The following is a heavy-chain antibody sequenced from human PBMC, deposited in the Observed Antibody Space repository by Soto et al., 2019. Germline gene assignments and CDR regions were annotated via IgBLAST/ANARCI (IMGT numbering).Heavy chain of an antibody. Sequence: QVHLVQSGAEVKKPGSSVKVSCKTSGGTFSDLAFSWVRQAPRQGLEWVGGMIPLFGTPNYAREFQGRVSNSADESSNTVYMEWRSLRSEETAVYYCASERVAEMATGGYFDNWGQGTLVTVSS. D-gene: IGHD5-12*01. CDR3: ASERVAEMATGGYFDN. J-gene: IGHJ4*02. CDR1: GGTFSDLA. V-gene: IGHV1-69*01. CDR2: MIPLFGTP.